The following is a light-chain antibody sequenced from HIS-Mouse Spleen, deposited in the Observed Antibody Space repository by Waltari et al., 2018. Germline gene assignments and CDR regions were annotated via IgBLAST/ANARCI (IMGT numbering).Light chain of an antibody. Sequence: SYVLTQPPSVSVAPGKTARMTCGGNNIGSKSVHWYQQKPGQAPVLVVYDDSDRPSGIPERFSGSNSGNTAALTISGVEAEDEADYYCQVWDSSSDHVVFGGGTKLTVL. CDR2: DDS. V-gene: IGLV3-21*03. CDR1: NIGSKS. J-gene: IGLJ2*01. CDR3: QVWDSSSDHVV.